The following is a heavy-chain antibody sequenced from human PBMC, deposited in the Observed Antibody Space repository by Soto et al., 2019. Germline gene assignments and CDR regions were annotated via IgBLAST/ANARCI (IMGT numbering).Heavy chain of an antibody. V-gene: IGHV4-59*01. D-gene: IGHD2-8*01. CDR3: ARGRGYCTNGVCYTRYYYYGMDV. J-gene: IGHJ6*02. CDR2: IYYSGST. Sequence: LSLTCTFSGGSISSYYWSWIRQPPGKGLEWIGYIYYSGSTNYNPSLKSRVTISVDTSKNQFSLKLSSVTAADTAVYYCARGRGYCTNGVCYTRYYYYGMDVWGQVTTVTVSS. CDR1: GGSISSYY.